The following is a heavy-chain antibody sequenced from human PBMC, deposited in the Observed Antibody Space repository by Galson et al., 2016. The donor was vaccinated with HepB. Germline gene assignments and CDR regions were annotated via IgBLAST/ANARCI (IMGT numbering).Heavy chain of an antibody. V-gene: IGHV2-5*02. D-gene: IGHD3-16*01. J-gene: IGHJ4*02. CDR2: IYWDDEK. CDR1: GFSLSTSGVG. Sequence: PALVKPTQTVTLTCTFSGFSLSTSGVGVGWIRQPPGKALEWLALIYWDDEKRYRPPLTSRPTITKDTSKNQVVLTMSNMDPVDTATYYCAHSTLWGFDYWGQGTLVTVSS. CDR3: AHSTLWGFDY.